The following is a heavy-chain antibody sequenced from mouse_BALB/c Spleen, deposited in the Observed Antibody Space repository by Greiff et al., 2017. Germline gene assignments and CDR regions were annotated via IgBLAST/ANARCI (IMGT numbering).Heavy chain of an antibody. D-gene: IGHD2-4*01. CDR1: GYTFTDYA. Sequence: VKLQESGPELVRPGVSVKISCKGSGYTFTDYAMHWVKQSHAKSLEWIGVISTYYGNTNYNQKFKGKATMTVDKSSSTAYMELARLTSEDSAIYYCARPYDYDEGYYFDYWGQGTTLTVSS. J-gene: IGHJ2*01. V-gene: IGHV1-67*01. CDR3: ARPYDYDEGYYFDY. CDR2: ISTYYGNT.